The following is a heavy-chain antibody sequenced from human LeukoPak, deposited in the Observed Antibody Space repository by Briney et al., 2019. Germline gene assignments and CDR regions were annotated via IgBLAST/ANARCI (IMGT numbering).Heavy chain of an antibody. D-gene: IGHD3-9*01. CDR1: GYTFTSYG. V-gene: IGHV1-18*01. J-gene: IGHJ3*02. CDR2: ISAYNGNT. CDR3: ARGETYSDILTGPGYGAFDI. Sequence: KPGASVKVSCRASGYTFTSYGISWVRQAPGQGLEWMGWISAYNGNTNYAQKLQGRVTMTTDTSTSTAYMELRSLRSDDTAVYYCARGETYSDILTGPGYGAFDIWGQGTMVTVSS.